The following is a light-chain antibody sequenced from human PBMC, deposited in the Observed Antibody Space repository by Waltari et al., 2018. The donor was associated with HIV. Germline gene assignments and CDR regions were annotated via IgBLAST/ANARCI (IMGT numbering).Light chain of an antibody. CDR3: QSYDNGLSTWV. Sequence: QSVLTQPPSVSGAPGQRVTISCSGRSSNLGAGYDVNWYQLLPGRAPKVVISSNSNRPSGVPGRFSGSKSGTSASLAITGLQAEDEGDYYCQSYDNGLSTWVFGGGTKLTVL. CDR2: SNS. V-gene: IGLV1-40*01. J-gene: IGLJ3*02. CDR1: SSNLGAGYD.